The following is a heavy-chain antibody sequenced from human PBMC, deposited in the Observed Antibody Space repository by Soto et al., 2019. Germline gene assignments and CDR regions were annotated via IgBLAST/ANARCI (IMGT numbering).Heavy chain of an antibody. D-gene: IGHD1-1*01. CDR1: GQSFSGHS. J-gene: IGHJ4*02. V-gene: IGHV4-34*01. CDR2: INESGST. CDR3: ARGSGIVALPGELEDVKYDY. Sequence: QVQLQQWGAGLVKPSETLSLSCAVYGQSFSGHSWAWIRQPPGKGLEWIGEINESGSTYYNPSLKRRVTISTDTSKNPFSLKLSSVSAADTAAYFCARGSGIVALPGELEDVKYDYWGQGTLVNVSS.